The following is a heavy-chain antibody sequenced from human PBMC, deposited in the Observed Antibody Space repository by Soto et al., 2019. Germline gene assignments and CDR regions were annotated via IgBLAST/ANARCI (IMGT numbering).Heavy chain of an antibody. CDR1: GFTFSDYY. Sequence: VGSLRLSCAASGFTFSDYYMSWIRQAPGNGLEWVSYISSSSSYTNCADSVKGRFTISRDNAKNSLYLQMNSLRAEDTAVYYCARDRFVTYYDFWSGYPNDAFDIWGQGTMVTVSS. CDR3: ARDRFVTYYDFWSGYPNDAFDI. J-gene: IGHJ3*02. CDR2: ISSSSSYT. V-gene: IGHV3-11*06. D-gene: IGHD3-3*01.